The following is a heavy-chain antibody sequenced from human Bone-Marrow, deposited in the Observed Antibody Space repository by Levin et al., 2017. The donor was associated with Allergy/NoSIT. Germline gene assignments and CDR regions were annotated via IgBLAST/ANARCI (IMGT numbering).Heavy chain of an antibody. D-gene: IGHD3-9*01. CDR3: ARDWTTYYDILTGYKSWFDP. CDR2: ICHSRST. Sequence: SSETLSLTCAVSGGSISSNNCWSWVRQPPGRGLEWIGEICHSRSTNYNPSLKSRVTISVDKSKNQFSLNLTSVTAADTAIYYCARDWTTYYDILTGYKSWFDPWGQGTLVTVSA. V-gene: IGHV4-4*02. CDR1: GGSISSNNC. J-gene: IGHJ5*02.